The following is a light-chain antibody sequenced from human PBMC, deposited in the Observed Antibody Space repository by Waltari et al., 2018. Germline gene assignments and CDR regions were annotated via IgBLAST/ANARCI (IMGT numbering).Light chain of an antibody. V-gene: IGLV1-44*01. CDR3: AAWDDTLNGVL. CDR1: GSHIRARP. Sequence: QSVLTPSPSTSGTPGQTVTIFCSGSGSHIRARPLHWYQQLPGTAPKLLIYSKNQRPSGVPDRFSGSKSGSSASLAISRLQSEDEADYYCAAWDDTLNGVLFGGGTKLTVL. CDR2: SKN. J-gene: IGLJ2*01.